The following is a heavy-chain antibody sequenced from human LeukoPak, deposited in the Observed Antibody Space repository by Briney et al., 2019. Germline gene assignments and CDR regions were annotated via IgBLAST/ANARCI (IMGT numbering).Heavy chain of an antibody. V-gene: IGHV4-39*07. CDR3: ARNGGNSDYDY. D-gene: IGHD4-23*01. J-gene: IGHJ4*02. CDR1: GGSISSGDYY. Sequence: PSETLSLTCTVSGGSISSGDYYWSWVRQPPGKGLEWIGEIYDSGATNYNPSLKSRVTMLLDKSKNQFSLKLNSVTAADTAVYYCARNGGNSDYDYWGQGTLVTVSA. CDR2: IYDSGAT.